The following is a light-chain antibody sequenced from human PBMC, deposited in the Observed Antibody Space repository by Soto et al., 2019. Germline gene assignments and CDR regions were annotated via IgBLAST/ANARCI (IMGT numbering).Light chain of an antibody. CDR2: AAS. CDR1: QSISSY. Sequence: IQMTQPQSSLSASVGDRVTITCRASQSISSYLKCYQQKPGKAPKLLIHAASSLQSGVPSRFSRSRSGTDFTLTISTLQPEDFSSYYYHHSYRTPYTGGQETKLEIK. CDR3: HHSYRTPYT. J-gene: IGKJ2*01. V-gene: IGKV1-39*01.